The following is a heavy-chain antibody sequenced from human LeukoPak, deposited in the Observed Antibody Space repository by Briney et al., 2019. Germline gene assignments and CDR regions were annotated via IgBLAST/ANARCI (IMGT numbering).Heavy chain of an antibody. CDR1: GGTFSSYA. D-gene: IGHD3-16*01. CDR3: ASNPLGSFDY. Sequence: SVKVSCKASGGTFSSYATSWVRQAPGQGLEWMGGIIPIFGTANYAQKFQGRVTITADKSTSTAYMELSSLRSEDTAVYYCASNPLGSFDYWGQGTLVTVSS. V-gene: IGHV1-69*06. J-gene: IGHJ4*02. CDR2: IIPIFGTA.